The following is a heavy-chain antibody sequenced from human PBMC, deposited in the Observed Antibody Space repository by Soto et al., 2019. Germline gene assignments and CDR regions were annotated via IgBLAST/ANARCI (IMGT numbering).Heavy chain of an antibody. CDR1: GDSVSSYY. Sequence: SETLSLTCSVSGDSVSSYYWSWIRQPPGKGLEWIGYIFYSGSTNYNPSLKSRVNISIDTPKNQFSLRLTSVTAADTAVYYCARSSPYGDYDFDYWGRGTLVTVSS. CDR2: IFYSGST. CDR3: ARSSPYGDYDFDY. D-gene: IGHD4-17*01. J-gene: IGHJ4*02. V-gene: IGHV4-59*02.